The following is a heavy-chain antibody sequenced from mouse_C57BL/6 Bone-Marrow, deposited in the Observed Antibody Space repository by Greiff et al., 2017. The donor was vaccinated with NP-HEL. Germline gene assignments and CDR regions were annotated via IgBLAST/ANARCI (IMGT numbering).Heavy chain of an antibody. J-gene: IGHJ3*01. Sequence: QVQLQQSGAELVRPGTSVKMSCKASGYTFTNYWIGWAKQRPGHGLEWIGDIYPGGGYTNYNEKFKGKATLTADKSASTAYIQFSSLTSEDSAIYYCARSNWDDAFAYWGHGTLVTVSA. CDR3: ARSNWDDAFAY. CDR2: IYPGGGYT. D-gene: IGHD4-1*01. V-gene: IGHV1-63*01. CDR1: GYTFTNYW.